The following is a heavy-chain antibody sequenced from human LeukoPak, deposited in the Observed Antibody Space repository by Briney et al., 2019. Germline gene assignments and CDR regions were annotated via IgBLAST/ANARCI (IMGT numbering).Heavy chain of an antibody. Sequence: SETLSLTCSVSGGSISSSAYYWGWIRQPSGKGLEWIGSIYYSGNAYYNLSLKSRVTISVDTSKNQFSLKLSSVTAADTAVYYCVRDHYDVSGYYPVDFDHWGQGTLVTVSS. V-gene: IGHV4-39*07. D-gene: IGHD3-22*01. CDR2: IYYSGNA. CDR1: GGSISSSAYY. CDR3: VRDHYDVSGYYPVDFDH. J-gene: IGHJ4*02.